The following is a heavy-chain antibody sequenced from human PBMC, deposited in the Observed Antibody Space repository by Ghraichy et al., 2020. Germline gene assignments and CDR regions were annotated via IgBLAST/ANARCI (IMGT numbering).Heavy chain of an antibody. Sequence: RGSLRLSCAASGFTFSGYAMSWVRQAPGKGPEWISSLSARTGKTFYADSVNGRFTISRDVSKNTLYLQLNNLGADDAARYDCARFSGCGGDCPWDYWGPGHLVIVSS. V-gene: IGHV3-23*01. D-gene: IGHD2-21*01. CDR3: ARFSGCGGDCPWDY. CDR1: GFTFSGYA. J-gene: IGHJ4*02. CDR2: LSARTGKT.